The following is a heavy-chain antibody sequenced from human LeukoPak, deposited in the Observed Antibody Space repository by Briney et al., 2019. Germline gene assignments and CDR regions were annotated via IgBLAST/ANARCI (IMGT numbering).Heavy chain of an antibody. D-gene: IGHD6-13*01. J-gene: IGHJ6*02. CDR3: ARDDTGIAAYYYYGMDV. CDR2: IIPIFGTA. V-gene: IGHV1-69*05. Sequence: SVKVSCKASGGTFSSYAISWVRQAPGQGLEWMGGIIPIFGTANYAQKFQGRVTITTDESTSTAYMELSSLRSEDTAVYYCARDDTGIAAYYYYGMDVWGQGTTVTVSS. CDR1: GGTFSSYA.